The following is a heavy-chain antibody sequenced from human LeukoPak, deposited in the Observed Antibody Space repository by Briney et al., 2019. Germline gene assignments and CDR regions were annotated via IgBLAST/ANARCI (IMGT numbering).Heavy chain of an antibody. CDR3: ARDRSGYYRDSSSGFYPRGYYFDY. CDR2: VYVSERS. Sequence: SETLSLTCSVSGDSISGYHWNWVRQSVGKGLQWIGRVYVSERSYYNPSLKSRVTMSLDTSKNQFSLKLSSVTAADTAVYYCARDRSGYYRDSSSGFYPRGYYFDYWGQGTLVTVPS. D-gene: IGHD3-22*01. J-gene: IGHJ4*02. CDR1: GDSISGYH. V-gene: IGHV4-4*07.